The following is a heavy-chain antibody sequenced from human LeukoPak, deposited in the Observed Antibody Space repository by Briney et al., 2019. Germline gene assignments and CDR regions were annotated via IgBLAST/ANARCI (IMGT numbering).Heavy chain of an antibody. Sequence: SETLSLTCTVSGGSISSYYWSWIRQPLGKGLEWIGYIYYSGSTNYNPSLKSRVTISVDTSKNQFSLKLSSVTAADTAVYYCARDRYGSGGFDYWGQGTLVTVSS. J-gene: IGHJ4*02. D-gene: IGHD3-10*01. CDR3: ARDRYGSGGFDY. V-gene: IGHV4-59*01. CDR2: IYYSGST. CDR1: GGSISSYY.